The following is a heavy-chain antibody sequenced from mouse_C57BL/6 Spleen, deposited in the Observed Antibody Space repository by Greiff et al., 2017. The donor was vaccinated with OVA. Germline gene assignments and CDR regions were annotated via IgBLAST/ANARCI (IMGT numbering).Heavy chain of an antibody. J-gene: IGHJ2*01. Sequence: QVQLKESGPELVKPGASVKISCKASGYTFTDYYINWVKQRPGQGLEWIGWIFPGSGSTYYNEKFKGKATLTVDKSSSTAYMLLSSLTSEDSAVYFCARLDYYGSSYDFDYWGQGTTLTVSS. V-gene: IGHV1-75*01. CDR1: GYTFTDYY. D-gene: IGHD1-1*01. CDR3: ARLDYYGSSYDFDY. CDR2: IFPGSGST.